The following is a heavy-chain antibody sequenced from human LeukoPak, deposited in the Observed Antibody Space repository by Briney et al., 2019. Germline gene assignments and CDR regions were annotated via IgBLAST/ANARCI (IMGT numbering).Heavy chain of an antibody. J-gene: IGHJ4*02. D-gene: IGHD6-19*01. V-gene: IGHV4-59*08. CDR2: IYGSGST. CDR3: ARNVGWYSHDS. Sequence: SETLSLTCTVSGDSLSSHFWSWIRQPPGKGLEWIGYIYGSGSTNYDPSLKSRVTISEDKSKNHFSLKLTSVTAADTAVYYCARNVGWYSHDSWGQGTLVTVSS. CDR1: GDSLSSHF.